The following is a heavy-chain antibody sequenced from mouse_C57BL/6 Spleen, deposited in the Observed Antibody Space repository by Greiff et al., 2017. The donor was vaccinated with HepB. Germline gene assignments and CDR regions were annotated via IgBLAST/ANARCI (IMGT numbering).Heavy chain of an antibody. CDR1: GFTFSSYG. CDR3: ARPNENGNYGFAY. V-gene: IGHV5-6*01. CDR2: ISSGGSYT. J-gene: IGHJ3*01. Sequence: EVKLMESGGDLVKPGGSLKLSCAASGFTFSSYGMSWVRQTPDKRLEWVATISSGGSYTYYPDSVKGRFTISRDNAKNTLYLQMSSLKSEDTAMYYCARPNENGNYGFAYWGQGTLVTVSA. D-gene: IGHD2-1*01.